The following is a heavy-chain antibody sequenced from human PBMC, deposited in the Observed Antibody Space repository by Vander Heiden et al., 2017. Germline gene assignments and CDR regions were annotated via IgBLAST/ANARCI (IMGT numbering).Heavy chain of an antibody. V-gene: IGHV4-4*02. CDR2: IYHSGST. CDR1: GGSISSSNW. D-gene: IGHD6-13*01. Sequence: QVQLQESGPGLVKPSGTLSLTCAVSGGSISSSNWCSGVRQRPGKGLEWIGEIYHSGSTNYNPSLKSRVTISVDKSKNQFSLKLSSVTAADTAVYYCARGPRDSSSVYYYGMDVWGQGTTVTVSS. J-gene: IGHJ6*02. CDR3: ARGPRDSSSVYYYGMDV.